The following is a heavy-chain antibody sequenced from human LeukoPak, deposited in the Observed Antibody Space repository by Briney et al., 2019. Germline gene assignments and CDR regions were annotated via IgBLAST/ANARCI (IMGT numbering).Heavy chain of an antibody. D-gene: IGHD3-22*01. CDR1: GYTFTSYG. CDR2: ISAYNGNT. Sequence: ASVKVSCKASGYTFTSYGISWVRQAPAQGLEWMGWISAYNGNTNYAQKLQGRVTMTTDTSTSTAYMKLRSLRSDDTAVYYCARGRYYYDSSGYYWAPGYWGQGTLVTVSS. J-gene: IGHJ4*02. CDR3: ARGRYYYDSSGYYWAPGY. V-gene: IGHV1-18*01.